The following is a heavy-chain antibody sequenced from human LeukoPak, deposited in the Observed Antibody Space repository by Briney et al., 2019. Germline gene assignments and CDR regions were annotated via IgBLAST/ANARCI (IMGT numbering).Heavy chain of an antibody. Sequence: PGGSLRLSCAASGFTFSSYAMHWVRQAPGKGLEWVAVISYDGSNKYYADSVKGRFTISRDNSKNTLYLQMNSLRAEDTAVYYCARDDYYDRVFDYWGQGTLVTVSS. D-gene: IGHD3-22*01. CDR3: ARDDYYDRVFDY. CDR2: ISYDGSNK. CDR1: GFTFSSYA. J-gene: IGHJ4*02. V-gene: IGHV3-30*04.